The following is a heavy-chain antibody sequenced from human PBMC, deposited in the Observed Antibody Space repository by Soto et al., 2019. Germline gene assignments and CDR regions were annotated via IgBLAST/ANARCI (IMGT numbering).Heavy chain of an antibody. J-gene: IGHJ4*02. V-gene: IGHV4-30-2*01. CDR2: IYHSGST. CDR3: AREGRDGYNPLLDY. CDR1: GGSISSGGYS. Sequence: PSETLSLTCAVSGGSISSGGYSWSWIRQPPGKGLEWIGYIYHSGSTYYNPSLKSRVTISVDRSKNQFSLKLSSVTAADTAVYYCAREGRDGYNPLLDYWGQGTLVTVSS. D-gene: IGHD5-12*01.